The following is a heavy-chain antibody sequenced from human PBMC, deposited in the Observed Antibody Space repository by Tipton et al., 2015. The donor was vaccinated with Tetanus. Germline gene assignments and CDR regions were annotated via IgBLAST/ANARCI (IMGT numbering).Heavy chain of an antibody. CDR3: TGDDYYDTSLRDYYGMDV. D-gene: IGHD3-22*01. Sequence: PGLVKPSDTLSLTCTVSGGSLSSLLWTWTRLSPGKGLEWIGYIDHSGNTNYNPSLRSRVTMSLDTSKNQFSLKVTSVTAADTAVYFCTGDDYYDTSLRDYYGMDVWGPGTTVSVSS. J-gene: IGHJ6*02. CDR2: IDHSGNT. V-gene: IGHV4-59*11. CDR1: GGSLSSLL.